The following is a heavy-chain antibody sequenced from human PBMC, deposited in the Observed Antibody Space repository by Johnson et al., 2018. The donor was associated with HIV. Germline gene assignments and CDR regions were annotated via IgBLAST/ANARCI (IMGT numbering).Heavy chain of an antibody. J-gene: IGHJ3*02. D-gene: IGHD3-10*01. CDR3: ARDRSLWFRELWPRDAFDM. V-gene: IGHV3-23*04. CDR1: GFSFDDYA. CDR2: IVGSGGSP. Sequence: EVQLVESGGGLVQPGGSLRLSCAASGFSFDDYAMHWVRQVPGKVLEWVSGIVGSGGSPYYADSVKGRFTIARDNSKNTLYLQMNSLRVADTAVYYCARDRSLWFRELWPRDAFDMWGQGTKVTVSS.